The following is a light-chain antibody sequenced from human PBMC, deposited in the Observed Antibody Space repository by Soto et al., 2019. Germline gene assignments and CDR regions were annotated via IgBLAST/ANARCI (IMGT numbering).Light chain of an antibody. J-gene: IGLJ1*01. Sequence: QSVLTQPRSVSGSPGQSVTISCTGTSSDVGGYNYVSWYQQHPGKAPKLMIYDVSKRPSGVPDRFSGSKSGNTASLTISGLQAEDEADYYCGSYAGSYTLNVFGTGTKVTVL. CDR3: GSYAGSYTLNV. CDR2: DVS. CDR1: SSDVGGYNY. V-gene: IGLV2-11*01.